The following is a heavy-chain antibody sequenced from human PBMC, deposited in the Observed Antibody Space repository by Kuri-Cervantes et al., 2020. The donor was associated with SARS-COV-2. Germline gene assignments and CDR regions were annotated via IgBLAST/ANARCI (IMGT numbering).Heavy chain of an antibody. CDR2: INPNSGGT. V-gene: IGHV1-2*02. CDR1: GYTFTGYY. Sequence: ASVKVSCKASGYTFTGYYMHWVRQAPGQGLEWMGWINPNSGGTNYAQKFQGRVTMTRDTSISTAYMELSRLRTDDTAVYYWARFRITMRGFDPWGQGTLVTVSS. J-gene: IGHJ5*02. CDR3: ARFRITMRGFDP. D-gene: IGHD3-22*01.